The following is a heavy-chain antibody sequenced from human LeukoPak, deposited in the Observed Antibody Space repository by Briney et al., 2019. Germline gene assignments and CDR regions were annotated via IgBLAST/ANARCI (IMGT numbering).Heavy chain of an antibody. Sequence: ASVKVSCKASGYTFTGYYMHWVRQAPGQRPEWAGWINPKKGDTRYAQEFQGRVTMTRDTSISTAYMELSKLTSDDTAVYYCARRKDGGNNGAFDPWGQGTLVTVSS. J-gene: IGHJ5*02. CDR3: ARRKDGGNNGAFDP. CDR1: GYTFTGYY. V-gene: IGHV1-2*02. CDR2: INPKKGDT. D-gene: IGHD4-23*01.